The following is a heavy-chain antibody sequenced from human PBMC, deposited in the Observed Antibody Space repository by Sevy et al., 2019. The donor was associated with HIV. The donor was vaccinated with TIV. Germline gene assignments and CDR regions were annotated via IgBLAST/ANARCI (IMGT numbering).Heavy chain of an antibody. J-gene: IGHJ4*02. CDR1: GFTFDDYA. CDR3: AKEANQHCSGGSCYPAHFDY. CDR2: ISWNSGSI. D-gene: IGHD2-15*01. Sequence: GGSLRLSCAASGFTFDDYAMHWVRQAPGKGLEWVSGISWNSGSIGYADSVKGRFTISRDNAKNSLYLQMNSLRAEDTALYYCAKEANQHCSGGSCYPAHFDYWGQGTLVTVSS. V-gene: IGHV3-9*01.